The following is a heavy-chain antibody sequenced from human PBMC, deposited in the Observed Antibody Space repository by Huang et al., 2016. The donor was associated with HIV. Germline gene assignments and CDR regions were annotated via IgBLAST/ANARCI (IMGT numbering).Heavy chain of an antibody. CDR2: STSSSGSI. V-gene: IGHV3-48*01. CDR1: GFTLSTYN. CDR3: ARFGSYYYGSGSYLDAFDI. Sequence: EVQLMESGGGLVQPGGSLRLSCAASGFTLSTYNMNWVRQAPVKGLGWVSYSTSSSGSIYYADSVKGRFTISRDNAKNSLYLQMNSLRAEDTAVYYCARFGSYYYGSGSYLDAFDIWGQGTMVTVSS. J-gene: IGHJ3*02. D-gene: IGHD3-10*01.